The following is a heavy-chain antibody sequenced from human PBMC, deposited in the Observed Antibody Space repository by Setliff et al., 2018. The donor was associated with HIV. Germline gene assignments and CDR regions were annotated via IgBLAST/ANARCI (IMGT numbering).Heavy chain of an antibody. CDR1: GGSFSGYY. J-gene: IGHJ4*02. V-gene: IGHV4-34*01. CDR3: ARGSSYGY. CDR2: INHSGST. Sequence: SETLSLTCAVYGGSFSGYYWSWIRQPPGKGLEWIGEINHSGSTNYNPSLKSRVTISVDTSKNQFSLKLNPVTAADTAVYYCARGSSYGYWGQGTLVTVSS. D-gene: IGHD4-17*01.